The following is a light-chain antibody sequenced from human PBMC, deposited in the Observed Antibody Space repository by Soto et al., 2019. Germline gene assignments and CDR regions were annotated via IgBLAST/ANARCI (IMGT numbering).Light chain of an antibody. CDR1: QSVSSY. V-gene: IGKV3-11*01. Sequence: EIMLTQSPVTLSLTPGERATLSCRASQSVSSYLAWYQQKPGQAPRLLIYDASNRATGIPARFSGSGSGTDFTLTISSLEPEDFAVYYCQQRSNWPPKWTFGQGTKVDIK. CDR2: DAS. J-gene: IGKJ1*01. CDR3: QQRSNWPPKWT.